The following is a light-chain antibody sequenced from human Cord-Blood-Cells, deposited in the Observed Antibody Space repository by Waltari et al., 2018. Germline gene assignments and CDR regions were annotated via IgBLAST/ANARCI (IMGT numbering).Light chain of an antibody. V-gene: IGLV2-11*01. J-gene: IGLJ3*02. CDR2: DVS. Sequence: QSALTQPRSVSGSPGQSVTISCTGTSSAFGVYNYVSWYQQPPGKAPKLMIYDVSKRPSGVPDRFSGSKSGNTASLTISGLQAGDEADYYCCSYAGSYTLVFGGGTKLTVL. CDR3: CSYAGSYTLV. CDR1: SSAFGVYNY.